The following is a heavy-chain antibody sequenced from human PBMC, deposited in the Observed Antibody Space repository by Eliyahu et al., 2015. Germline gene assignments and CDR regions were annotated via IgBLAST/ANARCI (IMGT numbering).Heavy chain of an antibody. Sequence: EVQLVESGXGLVKPGGSLRLSWXVXRFTFXNAWMSWVRQAPGKGXEWVGGIKSKTDGGTTDYAAPVKGRFTISRDDSKNTLYLQMNSLTTEDTAVYYCTTQSYGYSSGWYWFDPWGQGTLVTVSS. V-gene: IGHV3-15*01. CDR3: TTQSYGYSSGWYWFDP. D-gene: IGHD6-19*01. CDR1: RFTFXNAW. J-gene: IGHJ5*02. CDR2: IKSKTDGGTT.